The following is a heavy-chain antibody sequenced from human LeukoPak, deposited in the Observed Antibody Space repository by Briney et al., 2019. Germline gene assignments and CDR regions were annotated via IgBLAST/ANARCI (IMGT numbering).Heavy chain of an antibody. CDR3: AKEGADIVVVPAAENWFDP. CDR1: GFTFSSYA. Sequence: GGSLRLSCAASGFTFSSYAMSWVRQAQGKGLEWVSAISGSGGSTYYADSVKGRLTISRDNSKNTLYLQMNSLRAEDTAVYYCAKEGADIVVVPAAENWFDPWGQGTLVTVSS. CDR2: ISGSGGST. V-gene: IGHV3-23*01. D-gene: IGHD2-2*01. J-gene: IGHJ5*02.